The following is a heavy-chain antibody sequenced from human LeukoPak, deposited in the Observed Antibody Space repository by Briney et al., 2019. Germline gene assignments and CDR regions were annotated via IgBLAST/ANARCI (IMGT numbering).Heavy chain of an antibody. Sequence: SETLSLTCTVSGGSISSYYWSWIRQPPGKGLEWIGYIYYSGSTYYNPSLKSRVTISVDTSKNQFSLKLSSVTAADTAVYYCARAVTRGVIIGTFDYWGQGTLVTVSS. CDR1: GGSISSYY. D-gene: IGHD3-10*01. CDR2: IYYSGST. J-gene: IGHJ4*02. CDR3: ARAVTRGVIIGTFDY. V-gene: IGHV4-59*08.